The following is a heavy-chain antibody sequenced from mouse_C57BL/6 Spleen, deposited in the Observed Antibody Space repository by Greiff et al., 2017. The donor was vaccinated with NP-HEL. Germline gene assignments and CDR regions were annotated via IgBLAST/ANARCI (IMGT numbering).Heavy chain of an antibody. CDR3: TGGIYDPYYYAMDY. Sequence: EVMLVESGGGLVQPGGSMKLSCAASGFTFSDAWMDWVRQSPEKGLEWVAEIRNKANNHATYYAESVKGRFTISRDDSKSSVYLQMNSLRAEDTGIYYCTGGIYDPYYYAMDYWGQGTSVTVSS. J-gene: IGHJ4*01. CDR1: GFTFSDAW. D-gene: IGHD2-3*01. V-gene: IGHV6-6*01. CDR2: IRNKANNHAT.